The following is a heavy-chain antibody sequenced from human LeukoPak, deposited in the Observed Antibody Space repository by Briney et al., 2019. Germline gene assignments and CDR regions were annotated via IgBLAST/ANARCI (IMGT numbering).Heavy chain of an antibody. V-gene: IGHV1-69*06. J-gene: IGHJ4*02. CDR3: ARDGECYGDFGY. D-gene: IGHD4/OR15-4a*01. CDR1: GGTFSSYA. Sequence: SVKVSCKASGGTFSSYAISWVRQAPGQGLEWMGGIIPIFGTANYAQKFQGRVTITADKSTSTAYMELSSLRSEDTAVYCCARDGECYGDFGYWGQGTLVTVSS. CDR2: IIPIFGTA.